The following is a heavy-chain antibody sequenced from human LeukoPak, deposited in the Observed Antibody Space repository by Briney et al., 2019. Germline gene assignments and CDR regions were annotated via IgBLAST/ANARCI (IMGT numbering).Heavy chain of an antibody. Sequence: PGKSLRLSCAASGFTFSSYSMNWVRQAPGKGLEWVSYISSSSSTIYYADSVKGRFTISRDNAKNSLYLQMNSLRDEDTAVYYCARDLGYCTNGVCHTRFDYWGQGTLVAVSS. CDR2: ISSSSSTI. J-gene: IGHJ4*02. V-gene: IGHV3-48*02. CDR1: GFTFSSYS. CDR3: ARDLGYCTNGVCHTRFDY. D-gene: IGHD2-8*01.